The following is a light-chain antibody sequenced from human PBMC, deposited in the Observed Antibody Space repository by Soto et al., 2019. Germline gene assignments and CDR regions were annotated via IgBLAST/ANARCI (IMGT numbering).Light chain of an antibody. CDR2: EDN. CDR1: SSNIGSDF. Sequence: QSVLTQPPSVSAAPGQKVTISCSGSSSNIGSDFVSWYQQLPGTAPKLLIYEDNKRPSGIPDRFSGSKSGTSATLGITGLQTGDEADYYCGAWDTSLSGGVFGGGTKLT. V-gene: IGLV1-51*02. CDR3: GAWDTSLSGGV. J-gene: IGLJ2*01.